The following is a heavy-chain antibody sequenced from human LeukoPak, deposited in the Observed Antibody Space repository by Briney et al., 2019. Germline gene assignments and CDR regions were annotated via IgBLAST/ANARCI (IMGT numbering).Heavy chain of an antibody. CDR1: GFTFSSYA. CDR2: ISGSGGST. CDR3: AKVVSYYDFWSGYSHLDY. V-gene: IGHV3-23*01. Sequence: PGGSLRLSYAASGFTFSSYAMSWVRPAPGKGLEWASGISGSGGSTYYADSVKGRFTISRDNSKNTLYLQMNSLRAEDTAVYYCAKVVSYYDFWSGYSHLDYWGQGTLVTVSS. D-gene: IGHD3-3*01. J-gene: IGHJ4*02.